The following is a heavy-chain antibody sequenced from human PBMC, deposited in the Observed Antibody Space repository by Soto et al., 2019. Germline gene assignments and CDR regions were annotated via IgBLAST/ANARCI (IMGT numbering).Heavy chain of an antibody. CDR2: ISGSGGST. CDR1: GFTFSSYA. D-gene: IGHD3-9*01. Sequence: SGGSLRLSCAASGFTFSSYAMSWVRQAPGKGLEWVSAISGSGGSTYYADSVKGRFTISRDNSKNTLYLQMNSLRAEDTAVYYCAKVHFDWLLRPNYFDYWGQGTLVTVSS. CDR3: AKVHFDWLLRPNYFDY. V-gene: IGHV3-23*01. J-gene: IGHJ4*02.